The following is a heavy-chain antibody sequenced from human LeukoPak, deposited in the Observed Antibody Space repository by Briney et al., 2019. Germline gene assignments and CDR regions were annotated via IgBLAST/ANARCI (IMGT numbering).Heavy chain of an antibody. CDR2: IWYDGSNK. CDR3: ARDPYYYDSSGYFHF. D-gene: IGHD3-22*01. Sequence: GGSLRLSCAASGFTFSSYGMHWVRQAPGKGLEWEAVIWYDGSNKYYADSVKGRFTISRDNSKNTLYLQMNSLRAEDTAVYYCARDPYYYDSSGYFHFWGQGTLVTVSS. J-gene: IGHJ4*02. V-gene: IGHV3-33*01. CDR1: GFTFSSYG.